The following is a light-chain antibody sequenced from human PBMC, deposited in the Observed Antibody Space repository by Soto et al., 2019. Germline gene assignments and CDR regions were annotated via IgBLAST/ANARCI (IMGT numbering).Light chain of an antibody. V-gene: IGLV2-14*01. CDR3: SSLTSSPNWV. CDR2: QVN. Sequence: QSALTQPASVSGSPGQSITISCTVTNSDVGGYDYVSWYQHYTGKAPKLLIDQVNNRPSGVSSRFSGSKSGNTASLTFSGRQAEDEADYYCSSLTSSPNWVFGGVTKLTVL. J-gene: IGLJ3*02. CDR1: NSDVGGYDY.